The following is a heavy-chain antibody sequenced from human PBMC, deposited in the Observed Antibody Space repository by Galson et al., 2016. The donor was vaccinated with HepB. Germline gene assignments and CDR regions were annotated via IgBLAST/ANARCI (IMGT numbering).Heavy chain of an antibody. CDR3: ARDWGYCSRTSRYAFDT. Sequence: SETLSLTCTVSGGSVISDSDYWTWIRQPPGKGLEWIGYIYHSGSTNYNPSLKSRLTMSVDTSTNQFSLKLGSLTAADTAVYYRARDWGYCSRTSRYAFDTWGQGTLVTVSS. CDR1: GGSVISDSDY. V-gene: IGHV4-61*01. J-gene: IGHJ4*02. D-gene: IGHD2-2*01. CDR2: IYHSGST.